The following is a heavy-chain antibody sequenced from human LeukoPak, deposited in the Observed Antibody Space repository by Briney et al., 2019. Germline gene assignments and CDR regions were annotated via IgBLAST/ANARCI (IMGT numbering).Heavy chain of an antibody. Sequence: ASVKVSFKASGYTFTSYDINWVRQATGQGLEWMGWMNPNSGNTGYAQKFQGRVTMTRNTSISTAYMELSSLRSEDTAVYYCARSSYYDFWSGYFSGYYYYMDVWGKGTTVTVSS. J-gene: IGHJ6*03. CDR3: ARSSYYDFWSGYFSGYYYYMDV. CDR1: GYTFTSYD. D-gene: IGHD3-3*01. V-gene: IGHV1-8*01. CDR2: MNPNSGNT.